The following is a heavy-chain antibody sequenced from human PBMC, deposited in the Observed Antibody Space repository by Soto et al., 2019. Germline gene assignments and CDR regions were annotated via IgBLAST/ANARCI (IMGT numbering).Heavy chain of an antibody. CDR3: IIVGGNKT. V-gene: IGHV3-72*01. CDR2: IRNKANYYTT. CDR1: GFPFSDLY. Sequence: EVQVVESGGGLVQPGGSLRLSCAASGFPFSDLYIDWVRQAPGKGLEWVARIRNKANYYTTDYAASVKGRFTISRDDSTNSVYLQMNSLKTEDTAVYYCIIVGGNKTWGQGTRVSVSS. D-gene: IGHD1-26*01. J-gene: IGHJ5*02.